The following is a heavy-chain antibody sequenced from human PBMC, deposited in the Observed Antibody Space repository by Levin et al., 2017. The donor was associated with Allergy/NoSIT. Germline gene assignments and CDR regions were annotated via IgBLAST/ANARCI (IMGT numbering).Heavy chain of an antibody. CDR1: GGSISSGGYY. Sequence: SETLSLTCTVSGGSISSGGYYWSWIRQHPGKGLEWIGYIYYSGSTYYNPSLKSRVTISVDTSKNQFSLKLSSVTAADTAVYYCARDQKHYPFDYWGQGTLVTVSS. CDR3: ARDQKHYPFDY. J-gene: IGHJ4*02. CDR2: IYYSGST. V-gene: IGHV4-31*03. D-gene: IGHD1-26*01.